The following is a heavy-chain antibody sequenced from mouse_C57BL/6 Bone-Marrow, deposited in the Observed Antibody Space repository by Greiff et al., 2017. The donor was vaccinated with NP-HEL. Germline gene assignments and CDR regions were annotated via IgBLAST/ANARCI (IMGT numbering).Heavy chain of an antibody. J-gene: IGHJ3*01. CDR2: INPNNGGT. Sequence: EVQLQESGPELVKPGASVKIPCKASGYTFTDYNMDWVKQSHGKSLEWIGDINPNNGGTIYNQKFKGKATLTVDKSSSTAYMELRSLTSEDTAVYYWARVYDGYYWFAYWGQGTLVTVSA. CDR3: ARVYDGYYWFAY. D-gene: IGHD2-3*01. CDR1: GYTFTDYN. V-gene: IGHV1-18*01.